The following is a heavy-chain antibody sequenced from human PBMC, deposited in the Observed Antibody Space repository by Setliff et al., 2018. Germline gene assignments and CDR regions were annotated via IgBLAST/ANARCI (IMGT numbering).Heavy chain of an antibody. V-gene: IGHV7-4-1*02. CDR3: ARAPPLLYDILTGYAELDY. CDR2: INTNTGNP. Sequence: ASVKVSCKASGYTFTSYGISWVRQAPGQGLEWMGWINTNTGNPTYAQGFTGRFVFSLDTSVSTAYLQISSLKAEDTAVYYCARAPPLLYDILTGYAELDYWGQGTLVTVSS. CDR1: GYTFTSYG. D-gene: IGHD3-9*01. J-gene: IGHJ4*02.